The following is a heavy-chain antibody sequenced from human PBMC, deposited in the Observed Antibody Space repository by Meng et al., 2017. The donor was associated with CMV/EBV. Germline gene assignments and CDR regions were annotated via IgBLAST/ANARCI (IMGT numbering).Heavy chain of an antibody. V-gene: IGHV1-46*01. CDR2: INPSGGST. CDR3: ASQTTGYYGMDV. D-gene: IGHD4-17*01. CDR1: GYIFTSYY. J-gene: IGHJ6*02. Sequence: ASVKVPCKASGYIFTSYYMHWVRQAPGQGLEWMGIINPSGGSTSYAQKFQGRVTMTRDTSTSTVYMELSSLRSEDTAVYYCASQTTGYYGMDVWGQGTTVTISS.